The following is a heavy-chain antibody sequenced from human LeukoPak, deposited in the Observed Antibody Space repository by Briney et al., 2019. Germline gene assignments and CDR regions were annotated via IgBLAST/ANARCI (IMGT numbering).Heavy chain of an antibody. Sequence: GASVKVSCKASGYTFTGYYMHWVRQAPGQGLEWMGWINPNSGGTNYAQKLQGRVTMTTDTSTSTAYMELRSLRSDDTAVYYCARDKTYYYGSGSYSRTLDYWGQGTLVTVSS. V-gene: IGHV1-2*02. D-gene: IGHD3-10*01. CDR1: GYTFTGYY. J-gene: IGHJ4*02. CDR3: ARDKTYYYGSGSYSRTLDY. CDR2: INPNSGGT.